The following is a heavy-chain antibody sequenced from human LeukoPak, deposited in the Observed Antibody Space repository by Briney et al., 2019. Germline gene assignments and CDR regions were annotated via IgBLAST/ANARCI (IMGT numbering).Heavy chain of an antibody. CDR2: ISSSSSYI. V-gene: IGHV3-21*01. CDR1: GFTFSSYS. Sequence: GGSLRLSCAASGFTFSSYSMNWVRQAPGKGLEWVSSISSSSSYIYYADSVKGRFTISRDNAKNSLYLQMNSLRAEDTAVYYCARERGDSTALYCYYMDVWGKGTTVTVSS. D-gene: IGHD3-10*01. CDR3: ARERGDSTALYCYYMDV. J-gene: IGHJ6*03.